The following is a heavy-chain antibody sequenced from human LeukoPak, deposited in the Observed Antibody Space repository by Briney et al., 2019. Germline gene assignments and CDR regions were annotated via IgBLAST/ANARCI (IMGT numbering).Heavy chain of an antibody. Sequence: ASVKVSCKASGYTFTGYYMHWVRQAPGQGLEWMGIINPSGGSTSYAQKFQGRVTMTRDTSTSTVYMELSSLRSEDTAVYYCARAPILQPSYYDFWSGFAIDYWGQGTLVTVSS. CDR3: ARAPILQPSYYDFWSGFAIDY. J-gene: IGHJ4*02. D-gene: IGHD3-3*01. CDR2: INPSGGST. V-gene: IGHV1-46*01. CDR1: GYTFTGYY.